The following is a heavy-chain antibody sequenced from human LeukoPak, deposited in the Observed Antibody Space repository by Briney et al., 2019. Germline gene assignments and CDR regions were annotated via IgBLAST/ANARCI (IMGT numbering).Heavy chain of an antibody. V-gene: IGHV3-21*01. D-gene: IGHD2-15*01. CDR3: ARVLETDCSGGSCYSGLDY. Sequence: KARGSLRLSCAASRFTLSRYNLKWVRQAPGKVLEWVSSIIRTGNYIYYTDSVKGRLTLARDNAQNSLFRQMNSLRGEDTAVYYCARVLETDCSGGSCYSGLDYWGQGTLVTVSS. CDR1: RFTLSRYN. J-gene: IGHJ4*02. CDR2: IIRTGNYI.